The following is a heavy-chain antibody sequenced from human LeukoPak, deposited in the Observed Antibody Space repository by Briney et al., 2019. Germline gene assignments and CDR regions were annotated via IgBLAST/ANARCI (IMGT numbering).Heavy chain of an antibody. J-gene: IGHJ4*02. V-gene: IGHV4-59*12. CDR1: GGSISSYY. CDR2: IYYSGST. Sequence: SETLSLTCTVSGGSISSYYWSWIRQPPGKGLEWIGYIYYSGSTNYNPSLKSRVTISVDTSKNQFSLKLSSVTAADTAMYYCAREDYGDYAGSYFDYWGQGTLVTVSS. D-gene: IGHD4-17*01. CDR3: AREDYGDYAGSYFDY.